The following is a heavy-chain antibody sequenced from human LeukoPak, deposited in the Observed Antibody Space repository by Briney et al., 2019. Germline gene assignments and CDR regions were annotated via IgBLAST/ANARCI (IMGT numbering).Heavy chain of an antibody. CDR3: AKTSSPTLRGYNWFDP. V-gene: IGHV3-23*01. D-gene: IGHD4-17*01. CDR2: ISGSGGST. J-gene: IGHJ5*02. CDR1: GFTFGSYA. Sequence: GGSLRLSCAASGFTFGSYAMSWVRQAPGKGLEWVSAISGSGGSTYYADSVKGRFTISRDNSKNTLYLQMNSLRAEDTAVYYCAKTSSPTLRGYNWFDPWGQGTLVTVSS.